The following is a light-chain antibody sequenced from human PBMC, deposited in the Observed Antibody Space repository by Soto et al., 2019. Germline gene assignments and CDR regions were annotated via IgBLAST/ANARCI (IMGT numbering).Light chain of an antibody. CDR3: QVWEATGDQVV. V-gene: IGLV3-21*01. CDR1: NVGSRS. J-gene: IGLJ2*01. CDR2: YDS. Sequence: SYELTQPPSVSVAPGETARISCGGNNVGSRSVHWYQQKPGQAPFFVIYYDSDRPSGLPERFSGSNSGNTATLIISRVEAGDEADYYCQVWEATGDQVVFGGGTKVTVL.